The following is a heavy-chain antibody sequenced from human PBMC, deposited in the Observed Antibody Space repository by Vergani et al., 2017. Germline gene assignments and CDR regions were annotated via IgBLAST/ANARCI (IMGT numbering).Heavy chain of an antibody. J-gene: IGHJ4*02. D-gene: IGHD3-3*01. CDR3: ARVRTIFGVALFDY. Sequence: QVQLQESGPGLVKPSETLSLTCAVSGYSISSGYYWGWIRQPPGKGLEWIGSMYQSGSPYYNPSLKSRVTISVDTSKNQFSLKLSPVTAADTAVYYRARVRTIFGVALFDYWGQGTLVTVSS. V-gene: IGHV4-38-2*01. CDR1: GYSISSGYY. CDR2: MYQSGSP.